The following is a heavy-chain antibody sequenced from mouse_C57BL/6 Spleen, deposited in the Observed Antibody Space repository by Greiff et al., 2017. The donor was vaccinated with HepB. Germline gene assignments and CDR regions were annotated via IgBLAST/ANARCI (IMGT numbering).Heavy chain of an antibody. V-gene: IGHV1-69*01. D-gene: IGHD2-1*01. CDR2: IDPSDSYT. Sequence: QVQLQQPGAELVMPGASVKLSCKASGYTFTSYWMHWVKQRPGQGLEWIGEIDPSDSYTNYNQKFKGKSTLTVDKSSSTAYMQLSSLTSEDSAVYYCARGNFYYGSYERFAYWGQGTLVTVSA. J-gene: IGHJ3*01. CDR3: ARGNFYYGSYERFAY. CDR1: GYTFTSYW.